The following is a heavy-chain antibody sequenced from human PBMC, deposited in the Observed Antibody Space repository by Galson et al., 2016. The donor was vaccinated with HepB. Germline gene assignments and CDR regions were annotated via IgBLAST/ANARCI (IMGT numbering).Heavy chain of an antibody. Sequence: SVKVSCKASGYTFTSYAIHWVRQAPGQRLEWMGWINADNGNTKYSQKFQARVTITRDTSASTAYMELSSLRSDDTAVYYCARVDIFDAFHIWGQGTMVTVSS. D-gene: IGHD3-9*01. CDR3: ARVDIFDAFHI. CDR1: GYTFTSYA. CDR2: INADNGNT. V-gene: IGHV1-3*01. J-gene: IGHJ3*02.